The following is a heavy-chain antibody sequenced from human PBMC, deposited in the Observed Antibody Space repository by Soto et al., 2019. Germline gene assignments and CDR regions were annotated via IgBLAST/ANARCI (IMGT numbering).Heavy chain of an antibody. V-gene: IGHV4-34*01. Sequence: SETLSLTCAVYGGSFSGYYWSWIRQPPGKGLEWIGEINHSGSTNYNPSLKSRVTISVDTSKNQFSLKLSSVTAADTAVYYCARGGSTASRQPKKFDYWGQGTLVTVSS. J-gene: IGHJ4*02. CDR3: ARGGSTASRQPKKFDY. D-gene: IGHD2-2*01. CDR1: GGSFSGYY. CDR2: INHSGST.